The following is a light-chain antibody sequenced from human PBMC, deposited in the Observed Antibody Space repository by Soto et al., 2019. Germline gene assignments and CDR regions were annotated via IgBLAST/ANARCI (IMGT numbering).Light chain of an antibody. CDR1: HSVSSS. J-gene: IGKJ1*01. Sequence: ITQSPSTLSLSPGDRATFPCRASHSVSSSLAWYQQKPGKTPKLLIYAASTRATGVPARFSGSRSGTDFTLTISRLQPEDFATYYCQQNDSSPLTFGQGTKVDIK. CDR2: AAS. CDR3: QQNDSSPLT. V-gene: IGKV3-15*01.